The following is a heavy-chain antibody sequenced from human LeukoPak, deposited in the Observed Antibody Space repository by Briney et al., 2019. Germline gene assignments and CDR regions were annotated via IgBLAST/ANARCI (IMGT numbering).Heavy chain of an antibody. J-gene: IGHJ5*02. D-gene: IGHD6-13*01. V-gene: IGHV4-4*07. Sequence: SSETLSLTCTVSGGSISSYYWSWIRQPAGKGLEWIGHIYTTVSTSYNPSLKSRVTMSVDTSKNQFSLKLRSVTAADTAVYYCARGGYSSSLHWFDPWGQGTLVTVSS. CDR3: ARGGYSSSLHWFDP. CDR1: GGSISSYY. CDR2: IYTTVST.